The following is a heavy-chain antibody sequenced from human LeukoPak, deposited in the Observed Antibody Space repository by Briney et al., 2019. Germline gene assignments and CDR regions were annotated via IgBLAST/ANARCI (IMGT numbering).Heavy chain of an antibody. CDR1: GGTFSGYA. D-gene: IGHD3-22*01. CDR2: IIPILGIA. Sequence: SVKVSCKASGGTFSGYAISWVRQAPGQGLEWMGRIIPILGIANYAQKFQGRVTITADKSTSTAYMELSSLRSEDTAVYYCASDRINYYDSSGYFTTPWGQGTLVTVSS. V-gene: IGHV1-69*04. CDR3: ASDRINYYDSSGYFTTP. J-gene: IGHJ5*02.